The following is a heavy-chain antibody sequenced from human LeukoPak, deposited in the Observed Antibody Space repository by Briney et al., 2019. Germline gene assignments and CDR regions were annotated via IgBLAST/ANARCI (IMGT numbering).Heavy chain of an antibody. CDR2: INPNSGGT. D-gene: IGHD3-3*01. V-gene: IGHV1-2*02. CDR3: ARGPMLRDFWSGYYPDYFDY. CDR1: GYTFTGYY. J-gene: IGHJ4*02. Sequence: ASVKVSCKASGYTFTGYYMHWVRQAPGQGLEWMGWINPNSGGTNYAQKFQGRVTMTRDTSISTAYMELSRLRSDDTAVYYCARGPMLRDFWSGYYPDYFDYWGQGTLVTVSS.